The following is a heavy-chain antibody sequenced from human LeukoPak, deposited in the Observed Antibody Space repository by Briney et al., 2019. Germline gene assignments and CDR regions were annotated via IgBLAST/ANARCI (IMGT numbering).Heavy chain of an antibody. CDR3: ARDWDSSGSTPFHYFDY. V-gene: IGHV1-18*01. CDR2: ISAYNGNT. D-gene: IGHD3-22*01. CDR1: VYTFTRYG. J-gene: IGHJ4*02. Sequence: GASVKVSCQASVYTFTRYGFSWVRQAPGQGLEWMGLISAYNGNTNYAQKLQGRVTMTTDTSTSTAYMELRSLRSDDAAVYYCARDWDSSGSTPFHYFDYWGQGTLVTVSS.